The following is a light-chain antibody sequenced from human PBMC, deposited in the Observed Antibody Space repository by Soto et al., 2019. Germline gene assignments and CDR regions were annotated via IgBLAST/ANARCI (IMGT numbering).Light chain of an antibody. J-gene: IGKJ1*01. CDR1: QSVSSSY. CDR3: HQYGSSVRA. CDR2: GAS. Sequence: EIVLTQSPGTLSLSPGERATLSCRASQSVSSSYLAWYQQKPGQAPRLLIYGASSRATGIPDRFTGSGSGTDFTPTISRLESDDVAVYHCHQYGSSVRAFGQGTRWIS. V-gene: IGKV3-20*01.